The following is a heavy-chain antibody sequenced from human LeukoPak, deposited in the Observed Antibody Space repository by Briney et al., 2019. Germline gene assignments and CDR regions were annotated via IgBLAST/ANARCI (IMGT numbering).Heavy chain of an antibody. Sequence: SQTLSLTCTVSGGSISSGGYYWSWIRQHPGKGLEWIGYIYYSESTYYNPSLKSRVTISVDTSKNQFSLKLSSVTAADTAVYYCARWGRYCSGGSCSYWYFDLWGRGTLVTVSS. CDR1: GGSISSGGYY. CDR3: ARWGRYCSGGSCSYWYFDL. V-gene: IGHV4-31*03. J-gene: IGHJ2*01. D-gene: IGHD2-15*01. CDR2: IYYSEST.